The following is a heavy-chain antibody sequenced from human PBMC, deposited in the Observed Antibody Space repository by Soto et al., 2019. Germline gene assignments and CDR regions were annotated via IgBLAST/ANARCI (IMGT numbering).Heavy chain of an antibody. D-gene: IGHD3-9*01. CDR2: INHSGST. V-gene: IGHV4-34*01. J-gene: IGHJ4*02. CDR1: GGSFSGYY. CDR3: ARGDILTGYPWDY. Sequence: QVQLQQWGAGLLKPSETLSLTCAVYGGSFSGYYWSWIRQPPGKGLEWIGEINHSGSTNYNPSLKSRVTISVDTSKNQFSLKLSSVTAADTAVYYCARGDILTGYPWDYWGQGTLVTVSS.